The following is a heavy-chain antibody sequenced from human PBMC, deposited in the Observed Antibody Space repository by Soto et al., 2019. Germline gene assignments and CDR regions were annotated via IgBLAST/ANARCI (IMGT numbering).Heavy chain of an antibody. CDR2: IIPIFGTA. Sequence: QVQLVQSGAEVKKPGSSVKVSCKASGGTFSSYAISWVRQAPGQGLEWMGGIIPIFGTANYAQKFQGRVTITADESTSTACMELSSLRSEDTAVYYCARVDVEMATDTYSYYGMDVWGQGTTVTVSS. D-gene: IGHD5-12*01. V-gene: IGHV1-69*12. CDR3: ARVDVEMATDTYSYYGMDV. J-gene: IGHJ6*02. CDR1: GGTFSSYA.